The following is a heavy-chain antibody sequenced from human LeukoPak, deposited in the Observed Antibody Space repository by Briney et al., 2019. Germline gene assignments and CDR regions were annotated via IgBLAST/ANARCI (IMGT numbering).Heavy chain of an antibody. CDR3: ARRGITGTTKH. CDR2: IYYSGST. Sequence: SATPSLTCTVSGGSISSSSYYWGWIRQPPGKGLEWIGSIYYSGSTYYNPSLKSRVTISVDTSKNQFSLKLSSVTAADTAVYYCARRGITGTTKHWGQGTLVTVSS. D-gene: IGHD1-7*01. J-gene: IGHJ1*01. V-gene: IGHV4-39*01. CDR1: GGSISSSSYY.